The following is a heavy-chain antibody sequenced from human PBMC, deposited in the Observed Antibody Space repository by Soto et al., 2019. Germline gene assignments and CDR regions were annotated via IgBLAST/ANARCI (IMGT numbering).Heavy chain of an antibody. Sequence: QVPLVQSGAEMKKPGSSLKVSCKASGGTFNIYTISWVRQAPGHGLEWMGGIIPVFGTPSYAQNFRDRLTISADESTSTAYMEVSGLRSEDTAMYYGARGPYYDLSNGYAHFDYWGQETLVIVSS. CDR2: IIPVFGTP. J-gene: IGHJ4*02. CDR3: ARGPYYDLSNGYAHFDY. CDR1: GGTFNIYT. V-gene: IGHV1-69*01. D-gene: IGHD3-3*01.